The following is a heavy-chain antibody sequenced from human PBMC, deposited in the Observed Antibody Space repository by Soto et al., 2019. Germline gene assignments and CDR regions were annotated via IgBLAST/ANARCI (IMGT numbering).Heavy chain of an antibody. CDR2: IIPIFGTA. CDR1: GGTFSSYA. Sequence: QVQLVQSGAEVKKPGSSVKVSCKASGGTFSSYAISWVRQAPGQGLEWMGGIIPIFGTADYAQKFQGRVTITADESTSTAYMELSSLRSEDTGVYYCARDLPEMATTKVIYGMDVWGQGTTVTVSS. CDR3: ARDLPEMATTKVIYGMDV. J-gene: IGHJ6*02. V-gene: IGHV1-69*12. D-gene: IGHD5-12*01.